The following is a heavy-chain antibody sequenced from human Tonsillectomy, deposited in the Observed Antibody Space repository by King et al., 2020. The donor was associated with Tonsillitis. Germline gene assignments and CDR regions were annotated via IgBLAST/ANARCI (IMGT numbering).Heavy chain of an antibody. D-gene: IGHD4-17*01. CDR1: GGSFSGYY. CDR3: ARALTTVTTRYFQH. Sequence: VQLQQWGAGLLKPSETLSLTCAVYGGSFSGYYWSWIRQPPGKGLEWIGEINHSGSSNYNPSLKSRVTISVDTSKNQFSLKLCSVTAADTAVYYCARALTTVTTRYFQHWGQGTLVTVSS. J-gene: IGHJ1*01. V-gene: IGHV4-34*01. CDR2: INHSGSS.